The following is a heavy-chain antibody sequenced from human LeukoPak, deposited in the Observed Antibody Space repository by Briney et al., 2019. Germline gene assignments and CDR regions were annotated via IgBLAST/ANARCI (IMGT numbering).Heavy chain of an antibody. CDR1: GFTFSSYA. Sequence: HPGGSLRLSCTAPGFTFSSYAIHWIRQAPGKGLEWVALVWHDGSNRYYADSVKGRFTISRDNSKNTLYLQMNSLRAEDTAVYYCARQPLIVLMVYAPFDYWGQGTLVTVSS. V-gene: IGHV3-33*01. CDR2: VWHDGSNR. CDR3: ARQPLIVLMVYAPFDY. D-gene: IGHD2-8*01. J-gene: IGHJ4*02.